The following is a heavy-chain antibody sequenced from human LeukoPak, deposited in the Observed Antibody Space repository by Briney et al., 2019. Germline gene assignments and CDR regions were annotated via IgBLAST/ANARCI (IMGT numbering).Heavy chain of an antibody. CDR1: KFTFSSYA. D-gene: IGHD5/OR15-5a*01. V-gene: IGHV3-23*01. CDR2: ISGSGGST. J-gene: IGHJ4*02. Sequence: GGSLRLSCVASKFTFSSYAMSWVRQAPGKGLEWVSAISGSGGSTYYADSVKARFTISRDNSKNTLYLQMNSLRAEDTAICYCAKTSRGYSVYDSPFDYWGQGTLVTVSS. CDR3: AKTSRGYSVYDSPFDY.